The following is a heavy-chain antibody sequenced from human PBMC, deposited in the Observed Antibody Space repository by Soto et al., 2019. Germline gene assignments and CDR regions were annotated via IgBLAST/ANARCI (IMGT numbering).Heavy chain of an antibody. CDR2: ITSKTGDQ. J-gene: IGHJ4*02. CDR1: GFTFNKYS. V-gene: IGHV3-21*02. CDR3: AIYLMPNDRGLGDLAY. D-gene: IGHD3-22*01. Sequence: EVRLVESGGGLVKPGGSLRLSCAASGFTFNKYSMNWVRQAPGKGLEWVSSITSKTGDQYYADSVKGRFIISRDNTNNSLSLQVTSLRDEDTAVYYCAIYLMPNDRGLGDLAYWGQGTLGTVSS.